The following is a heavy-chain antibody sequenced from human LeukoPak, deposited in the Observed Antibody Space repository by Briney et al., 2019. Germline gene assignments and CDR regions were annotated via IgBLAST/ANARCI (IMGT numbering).Heavy chain of an antibody. CDR1: GLTFSSYE. V-gene: IGHV3-7*01. J-gene: IGHJ5*02. CDR2: IKQDGSEK. Sequence: GGSLRLSCAASGLTFSSYEMNWVRRAPGRGLEWVANIKQDGSEKYYVDSVKGRFTISRDNAKNSLYLQMNSLRAEDTAVYYCARVTLYYGSGSYYFRPWGQGTLVTVSS. CDR3: ARVTLYYGSGSYYFRP. D-gene: IGHD3-10*01.